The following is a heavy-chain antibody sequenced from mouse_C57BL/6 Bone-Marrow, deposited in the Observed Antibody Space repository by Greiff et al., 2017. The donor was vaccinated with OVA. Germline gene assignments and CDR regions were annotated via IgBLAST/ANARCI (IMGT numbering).Heavy chain of an antibody. CDR1: GFTFSSYA. CDR2: ISDGGSYT. J-gene: IGHJ1*03. Sequence: DVMLVESGGGLVKPGGSLKLSCAASGFTFSSYAMSWVRQTPEKRLEWVATISDGGSYTYYPDNVKGRFTISRDNAKNNLYLQMSHLKSEDTAMYYCARVHWYFDVWGTGTTVTVSS. CDR3: ARVHWYFDV. V-gene: IGHV5-4*03.